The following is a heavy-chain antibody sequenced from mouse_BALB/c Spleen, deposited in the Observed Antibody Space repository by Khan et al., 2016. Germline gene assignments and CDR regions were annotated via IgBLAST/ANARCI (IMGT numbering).Heavy chain of an antibody. CDR1: GFTFSDAW. V-gene: IGHV6-6*01. CDR2: IRSNANNHAT. D-gene: IGHD2-1*01. Sequence: EVKLEESGGGLVQPGGSMKLSCAASGFTFSDAWMDWVRQSPEKGLEWVAEIRSNANNHATYYAESVKGRFTISRDDSISSVYLQMNSLRAEDTGSYYCTRRDYGRAYWGQGALVTVAS. CDR3: TRRDYGRAY. J-gene: IGHJ3*01.